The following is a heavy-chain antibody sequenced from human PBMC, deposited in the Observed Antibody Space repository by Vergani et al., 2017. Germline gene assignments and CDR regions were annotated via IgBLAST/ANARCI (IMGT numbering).Heavy chain of an antibody. J-gene: IGHJ6*02. V-gene: IGHV1-24*01. CDR2: FDPEDGDT. D-gene: IGHD2-2*01. Sequence: QVQLVQSGAEVKKPGASVKVSCKVSGYTLTELSMHWVRQAPGKGLEWMGGFDPEDGDTIYAQKFQGRVTMTEDTSTDTAYMELSSLRSEDTAVYYCATSRYCSSTSCSLYYYYGMDVWGQGTTVTVSS. CDR1: GYTLTELS. CDR3: ATSRYCSSTSCSLYYYYGMDV.